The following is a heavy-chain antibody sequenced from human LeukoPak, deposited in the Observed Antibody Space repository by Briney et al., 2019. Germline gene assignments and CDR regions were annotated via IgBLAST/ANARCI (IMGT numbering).Heavy chain of an antibody. CDR1: GGSISSYY. Sequence: PSETLSLTCTVSGGSISSYYWSWIRQPAGKGLEWIGHIYTSGSTKYNPSLKGRVTMSVDTSKNQFSLNLSSVTAADMAVYYCARDHEDIVATIWGEGLNIWGQGTVVTVSS. D-gene: IGHD5-12*01. V-gene: IGHV4-4*07. CDR2: IYTSGST. CDR3: ARDHEDIVATIWGEGLNI. J-gene: IGHJ3*02.